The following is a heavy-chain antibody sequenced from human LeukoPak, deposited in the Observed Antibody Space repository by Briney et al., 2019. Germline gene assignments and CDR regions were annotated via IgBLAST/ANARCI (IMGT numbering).Heavy chain of an antibody. CDR2: IDKSGGTT. CDR3: GRGHWGLGY. CDR1: GFTFSDSY. Sequence: GGSLRLSCAASGFTFSDSYMTWIRQAPGKGLEWVAFIDKSGGTTYYADSVKGRFTISGDNAKSSLYLEMNSLRAEDTAVYYCGRGHWGLGYWGQGTLVTVSS. J-gene: IGHJ4*02. V-gene: IGHV3-11*04. D-gene: IGHD7-27*01.